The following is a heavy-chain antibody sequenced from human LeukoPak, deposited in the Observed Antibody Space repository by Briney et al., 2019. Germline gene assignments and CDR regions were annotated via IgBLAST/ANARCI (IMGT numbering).Heavy chain of an antibody. V-gene: IGHV4-39*01. J-gene: IGHJ6*02. CDR1: GGSINSSSYY. CDR3: ARHKYRFGEPLGIYYYGMDV. CDR2: IYYSGST. D-gene: IGHD3-10*01. Sequence: SETLSLTCTVSGGSINSSSYYWGWIRQPPGKGLEWIGSIYYSGSTYYNASLKSRVTISVDTSKNQFSLKLSSVTAADTAVYYCARHKYRFGEPLGIYYYGMDVWGQGTTVTVSS.